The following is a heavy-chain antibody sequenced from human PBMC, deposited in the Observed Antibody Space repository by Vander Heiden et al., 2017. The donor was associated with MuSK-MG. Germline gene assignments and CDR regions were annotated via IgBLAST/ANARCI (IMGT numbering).Heavy chain of an antibody. CDR1: GGSISSSSYY. Sequence: QLQLQESGPGLVKPSETLSLTCTVSGGSISSSSYYWGWIRQPPGKGLEWIGSSYYSGSTYYNPSLKSRVTISVDTSENQFSLKLSSVTAADTAVYYCARDWPPFPTYYYDPNWFDPWGQGTLVTVSS. D-gene: IGHD3-22*01. CDR2: SYYSGST. V-gene: IGHV4-39*07. J-gene: IGHJ5*02. CDR3: ARDWPPFPTYYYDPNWFDP.